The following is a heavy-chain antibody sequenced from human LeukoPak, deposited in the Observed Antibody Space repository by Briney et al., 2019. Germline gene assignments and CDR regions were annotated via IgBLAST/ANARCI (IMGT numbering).Heavy chain of an antibody. Sequence: ASVKVSCKASGDTFNNYDINWVRQATGQGPEWMGWLSPSDGRAGSAQKFQGRVSFTRDTSITTVYMEVSGLKSDDSAVYYCARARYSRWDWYYWGPYFAYWGQGTLVTVSS. CDR1: GDTFNNYD. CDR3: ARARYSRWDWYYWGPYFAY. CDR2: LSPSDGRA. D-gene: IGHD1-1*01. J-gene: IGHJ4*02. V-gene: IGHV1-8*03.